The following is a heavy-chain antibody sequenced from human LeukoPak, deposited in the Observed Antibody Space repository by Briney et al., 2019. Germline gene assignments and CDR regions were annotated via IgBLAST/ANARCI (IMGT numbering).Heavy chain of an antibody. J-gene: IGHJ4*02. Sequence: GGSLRLSCAASGFTFSSHAMSWVRQAPGKGLEWVSAISGSGGSTYYADSEKGRFTISRDNSKNTLYLQMNSLRAEDTAVYYCAKGQPPVGATGFDYWGQGTLVTVSS. CDR3: AKGQPPVGATGFDY. CDR2: ISGSGGST. CDR1: GFTFSSHA. D-gene: IGHD1-26*01. V-gene: IGHV3-23*01.